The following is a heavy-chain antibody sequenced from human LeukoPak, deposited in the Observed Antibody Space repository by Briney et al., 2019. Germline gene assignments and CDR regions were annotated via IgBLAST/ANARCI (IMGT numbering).Heavy chain of an antibody. V-gene: IGHV1-24*01. J-gene: IGHJ4*02. Sequence: ASVKVSCKVSGYILTELSMHWVRQAPGKGLEWMGGFDPEDGETIYAQKFQGRVTMTEDTSTDTAYMELSSLRSEDTAVYYCATDPGYYDSRSYWGQGTLVTVSS. CDR1: GYILTELS. CDR3: ATDPGYYDSRSY. D-gene: IGHD3-22*01. CDR2: FDPEDGET.